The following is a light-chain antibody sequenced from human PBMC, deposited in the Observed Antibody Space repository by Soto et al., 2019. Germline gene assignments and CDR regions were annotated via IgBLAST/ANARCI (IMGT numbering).Light chain of an antibody. V-gene: IGKV3-20*01. CDR3: QQYAGSPLS. J-gene: IGKJ4*02. CDR1: QSVSSTY. Sequence: EIVLTQSPGTLSLSPGERATLSCRASQSVSSTYLAGYQQRPGQAPRLLIYGASSRATGIPDRFSVSGSGTDFTLTISRLEPEDVAVYYCQQYAGSPLSFGGGTKVEIK. CDR2: GAS.